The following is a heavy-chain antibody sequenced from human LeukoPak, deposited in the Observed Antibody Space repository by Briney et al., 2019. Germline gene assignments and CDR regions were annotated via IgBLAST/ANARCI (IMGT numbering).Heavy chain of an antibody. J-gene: IGHJ3*02. CDR3: TTDSRLKALDI. CDR2: IKSKTDGGTT. CDR1: GFTFSNAW. V-gene: IGHV3-15*01. Sequence: GGSLRLSCAASGFTFSNAWMSWVRQAPGKGLEWVGRIKSKTDGGTTDYAAPVKGRFAISRDDSKNTLYLQMNSLKTEDTAVYYCTTDSRLKALDIWGQGTMVTVSS.